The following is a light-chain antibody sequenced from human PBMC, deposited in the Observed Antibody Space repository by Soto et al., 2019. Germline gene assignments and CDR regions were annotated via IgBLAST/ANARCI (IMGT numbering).Light chain of an antibody. CDR3: QTWVTGIHI. CDR2: LNNDGSH. V-gene: IGLV4-69*01. CDR1: SGHSNYA. J-gene: IGLJ2*01. Sequence: QSVLTQSPSASASLGASVKLTCTLSSGHSNYAIAWHQQQPEKGPRFLMKLNNDGSHSKGDGTPDRFSGSSSGAERYLTISTLQSEDEADYYCQTWVTGIHIFGGGTKLTVL.